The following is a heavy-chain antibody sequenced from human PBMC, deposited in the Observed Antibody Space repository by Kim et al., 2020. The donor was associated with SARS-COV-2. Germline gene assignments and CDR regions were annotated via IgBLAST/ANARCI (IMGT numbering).Heavy chain of an antibody. CDR1: GGSISSYY. J-gene: IGHJ4*02. Sequence: SETLSLTCTVSGGSISSYYWSWIRQPAGKGLEWIGRIYTSGSTNYNPSLKSRVTMSVDTSKNQFSLKLSSVTAADTAVYYCARERGDTTYYDFWSGHQRGGYFDYWGQGTLVTVSS. D-gene: IGHD3-3*01. CDR3: ARERGDTTYYDFWSGHQRGGYFDY. CDR2: IYTSGST. V-gene: IGHV4-4*07.